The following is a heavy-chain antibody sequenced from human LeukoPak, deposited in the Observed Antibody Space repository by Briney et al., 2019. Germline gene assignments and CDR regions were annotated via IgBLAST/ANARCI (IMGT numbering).Heavy chain of an antibody. CDR2: ISGSGAST. V-gene: IGHV3-23*01. CDR1: GFTFSSYA. CDR3: AKAALRYQLLSSLDF. J-gene: IGHJ4*02. Sequence: GGSLRLSCAASGFTFSSYAMNWARQAPGKGLEWVSAISGSGASTYYADSVKGRFTISRDNSKNTLYLQMNSLRAEDTAIYYCAKAALRYQLLSSLDFWGQGTLVTVSS. D-gene: IGHD2-2*01.